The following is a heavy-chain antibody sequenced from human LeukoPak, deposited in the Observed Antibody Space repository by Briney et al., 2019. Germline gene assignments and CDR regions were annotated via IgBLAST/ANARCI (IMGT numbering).Heavy chain of an antibody. CDR2: INIDGSTT. J-gene: IGHJ4*02. CDR3: AKDPRITMVRGVIH. CDR1: GFTFSSYW. D-gene: IGHD3-10*01. Sequence: GGSLRLSCAASGFTFSSYWMHWVRQAPGKGLVWVSRINIDGSTTRYADSVKGRFTISRDNAKNTLYLQMNSLRAEDTAVYYCAKDPRITMVRGVIHWGQGTLVTVSS. V-gene: IGHV3-74*01.